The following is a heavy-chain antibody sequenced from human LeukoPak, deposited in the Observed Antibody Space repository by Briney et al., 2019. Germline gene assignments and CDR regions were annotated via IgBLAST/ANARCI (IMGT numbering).Heavy chain of an antibody. J-gene: IGHJ4*02. CDR1: GFTFSSYA. CDR3: AKVEWLRFNNY. Sequence: GGSLRLSCAASGFTFSSYAMSWVRQAPGKGLEWVSAISGSGGSTYYADSVKGRFTISRDNSKNTLYLQMSSLRAEDTAVYYCAKVEWLRFNNYWGQGTLVTVSS. CDR2: ISGSGGST. V-gene: IGHV3-23*01. D-gene: IGHD5-12*01.